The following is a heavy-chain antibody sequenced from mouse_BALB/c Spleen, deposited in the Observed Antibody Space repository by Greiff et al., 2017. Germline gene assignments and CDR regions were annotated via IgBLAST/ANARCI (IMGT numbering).Heavy chain of an antibody. Sequence: QVQLQQSGPELVKPGASVKMSCKASGYTFTSYYIHWVKQRPGQGLEWIGWIYPGDGSTKYNEKFKGKTTLTADKSSSTAYMLLSSLTSEDSAIYFCAGGYGSSSFAYWGQGTLVTVSA. V-gene: IGHV1S56*01. D-gene: IGHD1-1*01. J-gene: IGHJ3*01. CDR3: AGGYGSSSFAY. CDR2: IYPGDGST. CDR1: GYTFTSYY.